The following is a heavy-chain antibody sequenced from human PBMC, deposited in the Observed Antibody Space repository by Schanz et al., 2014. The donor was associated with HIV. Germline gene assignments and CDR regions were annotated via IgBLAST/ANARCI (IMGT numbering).Heavy chain of an antibody. Sequence: EVQLVQSGGGLVKPGGSLRISCAASGFTFRHAWMSWVRPAPGKGLVWVAHTISDGTESRYADSVRGRFTISRDNAKNTLYLEMNSLRAEDTAVYYCVRGNGGLDYWGPGTQVTVSS. CDR3: VRGNGGLDY. CDR1: GFTFRHAW. V-gene: IGHV3-74*02. J-gene: IGHJ4*02. D-gene: IGHD7-27*01. CDR2: TISDGTES.